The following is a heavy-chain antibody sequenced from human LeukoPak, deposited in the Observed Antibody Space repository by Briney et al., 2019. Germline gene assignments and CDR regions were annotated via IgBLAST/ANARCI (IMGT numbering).Heavy chain of an antibody. J-gene: IGHJ4*02. CDR2: IFYSGDT. Sequence: PSETLSLTCTVSGGSIKSSSYYWVWIRQPPGMGLEWIGSIFYSGDTYYNPPLKSRVTISVDTSRNQFSLRLSSVTAADTAVYFCARTTGLSYGLNYWGQGTLVTFSS. CDR1: GGSIKSSSYY. CDR3: ARTTGLSYGLNY. D-gene: IGHD5-18*01. V-gene: IGHV4-39*01.